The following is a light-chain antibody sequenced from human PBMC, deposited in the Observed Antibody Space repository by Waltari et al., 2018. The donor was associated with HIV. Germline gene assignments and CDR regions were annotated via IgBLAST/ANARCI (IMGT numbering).Light chain of an antibody. CDR1: SSNIGNTY. V-gene: IGLV1-51*01. CDR2: DRN. CDR3: GTWDSSLSAVV. J-gene: IGLJ2*01. Sequence: QSVLTQPPSVSAAPGQKVTISCSGSSSNIGNTYVSWYQQLPRTAPKLLIYDRNKPASGIPVRFSGSKSVTSASPGISGLQTGDEAVYYCGTWDSSLSAVVFGGGTKLTVL.